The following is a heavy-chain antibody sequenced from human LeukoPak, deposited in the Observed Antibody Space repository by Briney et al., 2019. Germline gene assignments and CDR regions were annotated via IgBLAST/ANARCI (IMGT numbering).Heavy chain of an antibody. D-gene: IGHD5-18*01. CDR2: ISNSGDST. V-gene: IGHV3-23*01. CDR3: ARGSIGYTYKNPRPYDY. CDR1: GFTFGSYA. J-gene: IGHJ4*02. Sequence: PGGSLRLSCAASGFTFGSYAMSWVRQAPGKGLEWVSTISNSGDSTYYADSVKGRFTIPRDNSKNTLYLQMNNLRAEDTAAYYCARGSIGYTYKNPRPYDYWGQGTLVTVSS.